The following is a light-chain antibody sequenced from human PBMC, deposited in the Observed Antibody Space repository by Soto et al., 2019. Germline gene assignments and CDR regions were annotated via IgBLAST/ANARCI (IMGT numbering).Light chain of an antibody. J-gene: IGLJ2*01. Sequence: QSVLTQAPSASGTPGQRVTISCSGSSSNIGSNTVNWYQQLPGTAPKLLIYSNNQRPSGVPDRFSGSKSGTSASLAISGLQAEDEADYYGAAGDDSLNGPYVVFGGGTKLTVL. V-gene: IGLV1-44*01. CDR1: SSNIGSNT. CDR3: AAGDDSLNGPYVV. CDR2: SNN.